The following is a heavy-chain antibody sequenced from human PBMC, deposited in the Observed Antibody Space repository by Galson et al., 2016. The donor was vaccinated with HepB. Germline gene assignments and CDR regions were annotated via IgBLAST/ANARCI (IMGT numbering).Heavy chain of an antibody. CDR3: ARDEAGAEYRIDY. Sequence: SLRLSCAASGIVVSSTHFSWVRQTPGKGLEWVSDIYRGGETYHADSVKGRFTISRDNSKNTLFLQMDSLRTEDTAVYYCARDEAGAEYRIDYWGQGTPVTVSS. CDR1: GIVVSSTH. J-gene: IGHJ4*02. CDR2: IYRGGET. D-gene: IGHD4-11*01. V-gene: IGHV3-66*02.